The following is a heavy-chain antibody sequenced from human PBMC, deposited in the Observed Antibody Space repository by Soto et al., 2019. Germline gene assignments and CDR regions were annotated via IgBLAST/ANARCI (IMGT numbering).Heavy chain of an antibody. CDR2: VGDDGFRT. J-gene: IGHJ4*02. CDR3: ATKFRSYFDH. Sequence: GGSLRLSCVDSGFTFSTFAMTWVRQTPGKGLEWVATVGDDGFRTNVADSVKGRFIISRDNSKDTLSLEMSSLRVEDTGIYYCATKFRSYFDHWGQGVRVTVSS. CDR1: GFTFSTFA. V-gene: IGHV3-23*01.